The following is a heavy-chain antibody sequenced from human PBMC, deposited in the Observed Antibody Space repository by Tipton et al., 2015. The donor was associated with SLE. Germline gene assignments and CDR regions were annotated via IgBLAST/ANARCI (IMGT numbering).Heavy chain of an antibody. Sequence: RSLRLSCAASGISISGYWMNWVRQAPGKGLEWAAVISYDGSNKYYADSVKGRFTISRDNSKNTLYLQMNSLRAEDTAVYYCARVRREKGSLFPSPFDNWGQGTLVTVSS. J-gene: IGHJ4*02. D-gene: IGHD2-21*01. CDR2: ISYDGSNK. V-gene: IGHV3-30*03. CDR1: GISISGYW. CDR3: ARVRREKGSLFPSPFDN.